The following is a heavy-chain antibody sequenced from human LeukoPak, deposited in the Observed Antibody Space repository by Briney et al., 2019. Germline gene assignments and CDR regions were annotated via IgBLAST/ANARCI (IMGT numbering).Heavy chain of an antibody. Sequence: PGGSLRLSCAASGFTFSNYWMHWVRQAPGKGLAGVSRINSDGSNTIYADSVRGRFTISRDNSKFTLYMQMNSLRAEDTAVYYCARVRAGYCTSTSCYTGMDVWGQGTTVTVSS. CDR2: INSDGSNT. J-gene: IGHJ6*02. CDR3: ARVRAGYCTSTSCYTGMDV. CDR1: GFTFSNYW. V-gene: IGHV3-74*01. D-gene: IGHD2-2*01.